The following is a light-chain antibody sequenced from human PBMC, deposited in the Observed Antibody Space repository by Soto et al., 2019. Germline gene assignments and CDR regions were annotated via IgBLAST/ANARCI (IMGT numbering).Light chain of an antibody. Sequence: DLQMTQSPSSLSASVGDRVTITCRASQSISRYLNWYRQKPGKAPSLLIYGASNLQRGVPSRFTGSGSGTEFTLTISSLQPEDFAAFYCQQSYTSPYTFGQGTKLEIK. CDR3: QQSYTSPYT. J-gene: IGKJ2*01. V-gene: IGKV1-39*01. CDR2: GAS. CDR1: QSISRY.